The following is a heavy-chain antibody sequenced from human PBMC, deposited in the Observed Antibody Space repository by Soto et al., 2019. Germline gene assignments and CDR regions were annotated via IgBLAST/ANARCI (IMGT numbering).Heavy chain of an antibody. CDR1: GGSISSGGYY. CDR3: ARDRTQQTIFDF. J-gene: IGHJ4*02. V-gene: IGHV4-39*02. Sequence: PSETLSLTCTVSGGSISSGGYYWSWIRQHPGKGLQWIGSIYYSGSTYYNPSLKSRVTISVDTSKSQFSLQVRSVTAADTAMYYCARDRTQQTIFDFWGQGTLVTVSS. CDR2: IYYSGST.